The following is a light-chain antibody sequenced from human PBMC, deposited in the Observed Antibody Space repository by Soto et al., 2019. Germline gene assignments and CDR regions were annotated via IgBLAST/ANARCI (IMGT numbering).Light chain of an antibody. V-gene: IGKV3-20*01. CDR2: GAS. J-gene: IGKJ5*01. CDR3: QQYGSAPIT. CDR1: QSVSSRY. Sequence: EIVLTQSPGTLSLSPGERATLSCRASQSVSSRYFAWYQQKPGQAPRLLIYGASSRATDIPDRFTGSGSGTDFTLTVSRLEPEELAVYFCQQYGSAPITFGQGTRLESK.